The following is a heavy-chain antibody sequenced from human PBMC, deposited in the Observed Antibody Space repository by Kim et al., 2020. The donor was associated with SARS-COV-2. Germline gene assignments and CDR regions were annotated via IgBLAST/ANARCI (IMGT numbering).Heavy chain of an antibody. CDR3: ARGASSDYYDSHFDY. J-gene: IGHJ4*02. V-gene: IGHV3-53*01. Sequence: DSLKVRFTISRDNSQNTLYLQMNSLRAEDTAVYYCARGASSDYYDSHFDYWGQGTLVTVSS. D-gene: IGHD3-22*01.